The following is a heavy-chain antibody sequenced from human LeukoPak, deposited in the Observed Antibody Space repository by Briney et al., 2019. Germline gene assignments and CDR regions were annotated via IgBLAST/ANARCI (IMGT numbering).Heavy chain of an antibody. CDR1: GASISGGTYY. CDR2: IYYTGST. V-gene: IGHV4-39*01. D-gene: IGHD1-26*01. Sequence: SETLSLTCCVSGASISGGTYYWGWIRQPPGKGLEWTGSIYYTGSTYDNPSLKSRVTISVDTSKNQFSLKLSSVTAADTAVYYCARRGGSGRAFDYWGQGTLVTVSS. CDR3: ARRGGSGRAFDY. J-gene: IGHJ4*02.